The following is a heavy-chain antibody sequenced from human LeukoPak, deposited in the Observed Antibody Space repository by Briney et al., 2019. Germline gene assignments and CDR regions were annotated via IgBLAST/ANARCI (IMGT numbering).Heavy chain of an antibody. V-gene: IGHV3-30*03. CDR3: ATSARAKGSSGYYVADVNWFDP. J-gene: IGHJ5*02. Sequence: PGGSLRLSCVASGFTFSDYGMLWVRQPPGKGLEWVAVISYDGRNEHYADSVKGRFTISRDNAKNSLYLQMNSLRAEDTAVYYCATSARAKGSSGYYVADVNWFDPWGQGTLVTVSS. CDR2: ISYDGRNE. D-gene: IGHD3-22*01. CDR1: GFTFSDYG.